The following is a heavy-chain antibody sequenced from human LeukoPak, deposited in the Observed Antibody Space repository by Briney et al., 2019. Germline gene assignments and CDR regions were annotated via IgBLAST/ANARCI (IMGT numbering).Heavy chain of an antibody. J-gene: IGHJ4*02. CDR3: ARDFIAAAGILY. Sequence: ASVKVSCKASGYTFTSYYMHWVRQAPGQGLEWMGIINPSGGSTSYAQKFQGRVTMTRDTSTSTVYMELSSLRSEDTAAYYCARDFIAAAGILYWGQGTLVTVSS. CDR1: GYTFTSYY. V-gene: IGHV1-46*01. CDR2: INPSGGST. D-gene: IGHD6-13*01.